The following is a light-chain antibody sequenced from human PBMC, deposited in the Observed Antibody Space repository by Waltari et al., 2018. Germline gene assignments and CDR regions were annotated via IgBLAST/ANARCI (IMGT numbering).Light chain of an antibody. J-gene: IGLJ2*01. Sequence: QSVLTQPPSVSGAPGQRVSISCTGSGSNLGAGYDVHRYQQHPGKAPNLLIYGTSTRPPGGPDRFFGSQSGTSASLAITALQAEDEAEYYCRSYDTSLSVVFGGGTKLTVL. CDR1: GSNLGAGYD. V-gene: IGLV1-40*01. CDR2: GTS. CDR3: RSYDTSLSVV.